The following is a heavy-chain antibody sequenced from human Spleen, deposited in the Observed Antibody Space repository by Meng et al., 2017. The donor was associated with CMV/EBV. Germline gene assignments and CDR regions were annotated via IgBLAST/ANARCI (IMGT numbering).Heavy chain of an antibody. CDR1: FTFSSYG. Sequence: FTFSSYGMHWVRQAPGKGLEWVAVIWYDGSNKYYADSVKGRFTISRDNSKNTLYLQMNSLRAEDTAVYYCAKDLMTAGLGKRGYFDYWGQGTLVTVSS. CDR3: AKDLMTAGLGKRGYFDY. J-gene: IGHJ4*02. D-gene: IGHD7-27*01. V-gene: IGHV3-33*06. CDR2: IWYDGSNK.